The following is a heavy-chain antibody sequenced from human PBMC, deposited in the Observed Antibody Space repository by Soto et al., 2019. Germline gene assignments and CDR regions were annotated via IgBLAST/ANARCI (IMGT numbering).Heavy chain of an antibody. CDR2: INAGNGNT. CDR1: GYPFTSYA. V-gene: IGHV1-3*01. D-gene: IGHD6-13*01. J-gene: IGHJ4*02. CDR3: ARVSSSWSFDY. Sequence: ASVKVSCKSSGYPFTSYAIHWVRQAPGQRLEWMGWINAGNGNTKYSQKFQGRVTITRDTSASTAYMELSSLRSEDTAVYYCARVSSSWSFDYWGQGTLVTVSS.